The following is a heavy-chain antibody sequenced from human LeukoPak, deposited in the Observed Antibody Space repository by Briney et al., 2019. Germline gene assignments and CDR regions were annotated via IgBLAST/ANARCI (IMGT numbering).Heavy chain of an antibody. Sequence: GASVKVSCKASGYTFTSYAMNWVRQAPGQGLEWMGWINTNTGNPTYAQGFTGRFVFSLDTSVSTAYLQISSLEAEDTAVYYCASTYSSSPGDGFDYWGQGTLVTVSS. CDR2: INTNTGNP. D-gene: IGHD6-6*01. CDR1: GYTFTSYA. CDR3: ASTYSSSPGDGFDY. V-gene: IGHV7-4-1*02. J-gene: IGHJ4*02.